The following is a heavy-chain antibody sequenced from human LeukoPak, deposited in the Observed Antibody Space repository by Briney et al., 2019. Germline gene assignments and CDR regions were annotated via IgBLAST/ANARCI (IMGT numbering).Heavy chain of an antibody. Sequence: SETLSLTCAVYGGSFSGYYWSWIRQPPGKGLEWIGEINHSGSTNYNPSLKSRVTISVDTSKNHFSLKLGSVTAADTAVYYCASGQYYDLWSGYYVDWGQGTLVTVSA. CDR2: INHSGST. CDR3: ASGQYYDLWSGYYVD. J-gene: IGHJ4*02. V-gene: IGHV4-34*01. D-gene: IGHD3-3*01. CDR1: GGSFSGYY.